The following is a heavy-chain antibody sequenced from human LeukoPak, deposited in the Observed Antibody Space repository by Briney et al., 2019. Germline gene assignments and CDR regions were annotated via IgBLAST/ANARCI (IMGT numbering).Heavy chain of an antibody. Sequence: ASVKVSCKVSGYTLTELSMHWVRQAPGRGLEWMGGFDPEDGETIYAQKFQGRVTMTEDTSTDTAYMELSSLRSEDTAVYYCATDQAYYYDSSGYPLGYWGQGTLVTVSS. V-gene: IGHV1-24*01. D-gene: IGHD3-22*01. CDR3: ATDQAYYYDSSGYPLGY. CDR1: GYTLTELS. CDR2: FDPEDGET. J-gene: IGHJ4*02.